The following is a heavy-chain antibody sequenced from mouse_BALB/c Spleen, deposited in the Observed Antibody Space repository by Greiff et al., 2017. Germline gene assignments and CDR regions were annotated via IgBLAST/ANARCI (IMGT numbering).Heavy chain of an antibody. CDR3: TSSYGNYGY. J-gene: IGHJ2*01. CDR1: GFTFSNYW. CDR2: IRLKSNNYAT. D-gene: IGHD2-10*01. Sequence: EVMLVESGGGLVQPGGSMKLSCAASGFTFSNYWMNWVRQSPEKGLEWVAEIRLKSNNYATHYAESVKGRFTISRDDSKSSVYLQMNNLRAEDTGIYYCTSSYGNYGYWGQGTTLTVSS. V-gene: IGHV6-6*02.